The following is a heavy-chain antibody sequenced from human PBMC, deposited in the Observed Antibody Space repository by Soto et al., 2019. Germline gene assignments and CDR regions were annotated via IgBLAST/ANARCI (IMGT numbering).Heavy chain of an antibody. CDR2: INAGNGNT. Sequence: ASVKVSCKASGYTITSYAMHWVRQAPGQRPEWMGWINAGNGNTKYSQKFQGRVTITRDTSASTAYMELSSLRSEDTAVYYCARGASSYYFDYWGQGTLVTVSS. D-gene: IGHD6-6*01. CDR1: GYTITSYA. CDR3: ARGASSYYFDY. V-gene: IGHV1-3*01. J-gene: IGHJ4*02.